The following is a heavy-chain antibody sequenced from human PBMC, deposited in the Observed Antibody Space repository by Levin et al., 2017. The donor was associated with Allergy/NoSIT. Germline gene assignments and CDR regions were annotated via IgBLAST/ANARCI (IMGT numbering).Heavy chain of an antibody. V-gene: IGHV5-10-1*01. CDR2: IDPSDSYT. CDR1: GYSFTSYW. J-gene: IGHJ3*02. D-gene: IGHD3-16*02. Sequence: GESLKISCKGSGYSFTSYWISWVRQMPGKGLEWMGRIDPSDSYTNYSPSFQGHVTISADKSISTAYLQWSSLKASDTAMYYCANLFNYVWGSYRPQRGAFDIWGQGTMVTVSS. CDR3: ANLFNYVWGSYRPQRGAFDI.